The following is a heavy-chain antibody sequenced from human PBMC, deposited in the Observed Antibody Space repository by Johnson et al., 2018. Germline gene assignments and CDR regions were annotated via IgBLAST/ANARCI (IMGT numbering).Heavy chain of an antibody. CDR3: AIVDTSVVTSFHYYGMDA. J-gene: IGHJ6*02. CDR2: ITPTGENK. Sequence: QVQLVQSGAEVKKPGTSVKVSCKSSGYTFTRHHMHWVRQAPGQGLEWMGLITPTGENKIYAQKFQGRVTLTRDTSTSKDYMEVTSLTSEDTAVFYCAIVDTSVVTSFHYYGMDAWGQGTTVTVSS. V-gene: IGHV1-46*01. D-gene: IGHD4-23*01. CDR1: GYTFTRHH.